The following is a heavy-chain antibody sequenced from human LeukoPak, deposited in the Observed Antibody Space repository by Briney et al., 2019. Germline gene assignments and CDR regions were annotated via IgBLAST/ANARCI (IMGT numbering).Heavy chain of an antibody. D-gene: IGHD2-15*01. CDR2: IYYRSKWYN. CDR1: GDSVSSNSAA. Sequence: SQTLSLTFAISGDSVSSNSAAWNWIRQSPSRGLEWLGSIYYRSKWYNDYVVSVKSQINIKPDTSKNQLSMQLNEMTPEDTAVYYCARSSVVVVAAAYDTYNWFDPWGQGTLVTVSS. J-gene: IGHJ5*02. CDR3: ARSSVVVVAAAYDTYNWFDP. V-gene: IGHV6-1*01.